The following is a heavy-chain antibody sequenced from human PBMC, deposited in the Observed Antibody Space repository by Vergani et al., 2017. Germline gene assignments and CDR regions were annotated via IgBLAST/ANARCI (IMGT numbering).Heavy chain of an antibody. Sequence: QVQLQESGPGLVRPSQTLSLTCTVSGGSISSGSYYWSWFRQPAGKGLEWIGRFYTGGGTSYNPSLKSRVTISVDTSKNQFYLQLSSVTAAETAVYYCARDPLYSTTWPFLPLDMDVWGQGTTVTVSS. CDR2: FYTGGGT. J-gene: IGHJ6*02. CDR1: GGSISSGSYY. V-gene: IGHV4-61*02. D-gene: IGHD6-13*01. CDR3: ARDPLYSTTWPFLPLDMDV.